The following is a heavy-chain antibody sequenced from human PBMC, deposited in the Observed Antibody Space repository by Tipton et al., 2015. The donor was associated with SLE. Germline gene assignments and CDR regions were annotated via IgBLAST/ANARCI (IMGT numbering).Heavy chain of an antibody. CDR3: AKDRSFDFWSGYPSSDAFDI. Sequence: QGQLVQSGPEVKKPGASVKVSCKASGYTFANHGINWVRQAPGQGLEGMGWISAYDGNRRYADKFQGRATMTTDTSTNTAYMELRSLRSDDTAVYYCAKDRSFDFWSGYPSSDAFDIRGQVTKVTVSS. D-gene: IGHD3-3*01. CDR1: GYTFANHG. J-gene: IGHJ3*02. CDR2: ISAYDGNR. V-gene: IGHV1-18*01.